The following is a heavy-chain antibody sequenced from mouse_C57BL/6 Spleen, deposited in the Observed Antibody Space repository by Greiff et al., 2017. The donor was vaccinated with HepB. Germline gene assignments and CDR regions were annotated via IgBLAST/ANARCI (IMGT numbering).Heavy chain of an antibody. J-gene: IGHJ1*03. CDR2: IYPGDGDT. CDR3: ARQRITTVGSPYFDV. D-gene: IGHD1-1*01. Sequence: VQLQQSGPELVKPGASVKISCKASGYAFSSSWMNWVKQRPGKGLEWIGRIYPGDGDTNYNGKFKGKATLTADKSSSTAYMQLSSLTSEDSAVYFCARQRITTVGSPYFDVGGTGTTVTVSS. CDR1: GYAFSSSW. V-gene: IGHV1-82*01.